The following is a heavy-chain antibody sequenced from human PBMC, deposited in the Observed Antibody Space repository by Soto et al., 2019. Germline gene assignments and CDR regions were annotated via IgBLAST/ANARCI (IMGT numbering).Heavy chain of an antibody. CDR1: GFTFSSYG. CDR2: IWYDGSNK. J-gene: IGHJ4*02. Sequence: QVQLVESGGGVVQPGRSLRLSCAASGFTFSSYGLHWVRQAPGKGLEWVAVIWYDGSNKYYADSVKGRFTISRDNSKNKLQLQMISLRAEDTAVYYGPRDHGPFVPAAILDYWGQGTLVTVSS. CDR3: PRDHGPFVPAAILDY. V-gene: IGHV3-33*01. D-gene: IGHD2-2*01.